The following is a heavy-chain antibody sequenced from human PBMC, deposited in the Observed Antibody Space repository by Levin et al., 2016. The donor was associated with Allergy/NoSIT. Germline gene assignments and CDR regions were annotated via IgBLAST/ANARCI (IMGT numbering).Heavy chain of an antibody. Sequence: WIRQPPGKGLEWIGFIYHSGTTNSNSSLRSRVSMSIDTSTTQFSLKLTSVTAADTAIYYCARQTTLLAYAFDVWGQGTMVTVSS. CDR2: IYHSGTT. J-gene: IGHJ3*01. CDR3: ARQTTLLAYAFDV. V-gene: IGHV4-59*08. D-gene: IGHD1-14*01.